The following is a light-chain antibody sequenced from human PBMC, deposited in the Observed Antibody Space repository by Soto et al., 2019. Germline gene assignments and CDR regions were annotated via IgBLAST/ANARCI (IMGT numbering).Light chain of an antibody. CDR1: QGVRND. J-gene: IGKJ2*01. CDR2: GAS. CDR3: LQHNNYPYT. Sequence: DIPMTQSPSSLSASVGDRVTITCRASQGVRNDLAWYQQKSGKAPKRLIYGASRLESGVPSRFSGSGSGTEFTLTISILQPEDFATYHCLQHNNYPYTFGQGTKLEIK. V-gene: IGKV1-17*01.